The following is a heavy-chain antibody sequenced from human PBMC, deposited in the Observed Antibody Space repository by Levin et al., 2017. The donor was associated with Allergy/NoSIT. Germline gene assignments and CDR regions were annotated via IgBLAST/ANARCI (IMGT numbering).Heavy chain of an antibody. CDR1: GFTFDDYA. J-gene: IGHJ4*02. CDR2: ISWNSGSI. V-gene: IGHV3-9*01. Sequence: PGGSLRLSCAASGFTFDDYAMHWVRQAPGKGLEWVSGISWNSGSIGYADSVKGRFTISRDNAKNSLYLQMNSLRAEDTALYYCAKEGAVAEGSVDYWGQGTLVTVSS. D-gene: IGHD6-19*01. CDR3: AKEGAVAEGSVDY.